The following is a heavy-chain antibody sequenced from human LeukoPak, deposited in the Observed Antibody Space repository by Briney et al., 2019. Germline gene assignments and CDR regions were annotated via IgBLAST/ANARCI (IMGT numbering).Heavy chain of an antibody. J-gene: IGHJ3*02. V-gene: IGHV3-33*01. CDR2: VWYDGSNK. CDR1: GFTFSAYG. Sequence: PGGSLRLSCAASGFTFSAYGMHWVRQAPGKGLEWVALVWYDGSNKYYAASVKGRYTISRDNSKNTLYLQMNSLRPEDTAVFYCARNYGTNSGGFDIWGQGTTVSVSS. CDR3: ARNYGTNSGGFDI. D-gene: IGHD4-23*01.